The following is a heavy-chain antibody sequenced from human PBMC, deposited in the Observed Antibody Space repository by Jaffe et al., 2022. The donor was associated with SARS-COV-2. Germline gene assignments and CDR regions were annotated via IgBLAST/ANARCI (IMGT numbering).Heavy chain of an antibody. D-gene: IGHD6-19*01. CDR1: GFTFSSYA. J-gene: IGHJ4*02. CDR3: AREGYSSGFDY. CDR2: ISSNGGST. Sequence: EVQLVESGGGLVQPGGSLRLSCAASGFTFSSYAMHWVRQAPGKGLEYVSAISSNGGSTYYANSVKGRFTISRDNSKNTLYLQMGSLRAEDMAVYYCAREGYSSGFDYWGQGTLVTVSS. V-gene: IGHV3-64*01.